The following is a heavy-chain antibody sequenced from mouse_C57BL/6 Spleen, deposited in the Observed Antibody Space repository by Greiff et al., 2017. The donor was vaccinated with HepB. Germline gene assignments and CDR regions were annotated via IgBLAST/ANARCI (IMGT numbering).Heavy chain of an antibody. J-gene: IGHJ2*01. CDR2: TNPTNGRT. CDR1: GYTFTSYW. V-gene: IGHV1S81*02. D-gene: IGHD1-1*02. CDR3: ARIQKMVATYFDY. Sequence: VQLQQSGAELVKAGASVKMSCKASGYTFTSYWMHWVKQRRGQGLEWFAETNPTNGRTYYNEKFKSKATLTVDKSSSTAYMLLSGPTFEDSAVYYCARIQKMVATYFDYWGQGTTLPVSS.